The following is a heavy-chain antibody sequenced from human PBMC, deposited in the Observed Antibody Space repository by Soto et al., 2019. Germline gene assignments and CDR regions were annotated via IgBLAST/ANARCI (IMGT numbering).Heavy chain of an antibody. J-gene: IGHJ6*02. Sequence: GVSLRLSCSASGFTFSSYAMHWGRQAPGKGLEWVAVISYDGSNKYYADSVKGRFTISRDNSKNTLYLQMNSLRAEDTAVYYCASDCRSGVAVVVAVPWRFLLWAQRTTVT. V-gene: IGHV3-30-3*01. CDR1: GFTFSSYA. CDR3: ASDCRSGVAVVVAVPWRFLL. D-gene: IGHD2-15*01. CDR2: ISYDGSNK.